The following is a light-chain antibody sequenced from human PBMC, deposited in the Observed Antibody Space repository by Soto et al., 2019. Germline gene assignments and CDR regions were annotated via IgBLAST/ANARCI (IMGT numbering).Light chain of an antibody. CDR1: SSDVGGYNY. J-gene: IGLJ3*02. CDR2: EVS. CDR3: SSYTSSSTHWV. Sequence: QSVLTQPASVSGSPGQSITISCTGTSSDVGGYNYVSWYQQHLGKAPKLMIYEVSNRPSGVSNRFSGSKSGNTASLTISGLQAEDEADYYCSSYTSSSTHWVFGGGTKLTVL. V-gene: IGLV2-14*01.